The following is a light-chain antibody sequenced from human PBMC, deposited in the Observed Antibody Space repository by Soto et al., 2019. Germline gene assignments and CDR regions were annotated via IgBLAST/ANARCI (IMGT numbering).Light chain of an antibody. CDR2: EVR. V-gene: IGLV2-14*01. CDR3: SSYSSTNTLYL. J-gene: IGLJ1*01. CDR1: SNDVGDYNY. Sequence: QSVLTQPASVSGSPGQSITISCNGTSNDVGDYNYVSWYQQHPGKAPKLIIYEVRNRPSGVSFRFSGSKSGNTASLTISGLQTGDEGDYYCSSYSSTNTLYLFGTGTKVTVL.